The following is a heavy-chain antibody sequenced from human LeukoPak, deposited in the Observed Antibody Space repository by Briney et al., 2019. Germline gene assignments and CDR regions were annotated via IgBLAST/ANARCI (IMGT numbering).Heavy chain of an antibody. D-gene: IGHD2-15*01. CDR2: IIPIFGTA. CDR1: GGTFSSYA. Sequence: ASVKVSCKASGGTFSSYAISWVRQAPGQGLEWMGGIIPIFGTANYAQKFQGRVTITADESTSTAYMELSSLRSEDTAVYYCARDLGYCSGGSCSVRENDYWGQGTLVTVSS. J-gene: IGHJ4*02. CDR3: ARDLGYCSGGSCSVRENDY. V-gene: IGHV1-69*13.